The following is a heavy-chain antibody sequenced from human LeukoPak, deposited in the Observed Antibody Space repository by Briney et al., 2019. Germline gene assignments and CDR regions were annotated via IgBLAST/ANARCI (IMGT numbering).Heavy chain of an antibody. D-gene: IGHD3-22*01. V-gene: IGHV3-48*01. Sequence: GGSLRLSCAASGFTFSSYSMNWVRQAPGKGLEWVSYISSSSSTIYYADSVKGRFTISRDNAKNSLYLQMNSLRAEDTAVYYCARSSIYYYDSSGLFDYWGQGTLVTVSS. CDR1: GFTFSSYS. J-gene: IGHJ4*02. CDR2: ISSSSSTI. CDR3: ARSSIYYYDSSGLFDY.